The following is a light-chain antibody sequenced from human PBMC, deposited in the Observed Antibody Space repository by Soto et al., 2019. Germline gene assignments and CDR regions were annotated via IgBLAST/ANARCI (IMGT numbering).Light chain of an antibody. V-gene: IGLV2-14*01. J-gene: IGLJ1*01. Sequence: QSALTQPASVSGSPGQSITISCTGTSSDIGGYNYVSWYQQHPGKAPKLMIYEVSHRPSGVSDRFSGSKSGNTATLTVSGLQAEDEADYYCSSYAGSYTFVFGIGTKVTVL. CDR2: EVS. CDR1: SSDIGGYNY. CDR3: SSYAGSYTFV.